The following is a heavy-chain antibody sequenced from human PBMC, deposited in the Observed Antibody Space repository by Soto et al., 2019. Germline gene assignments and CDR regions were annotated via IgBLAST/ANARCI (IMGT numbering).Heavy chain of an antibody. Sequence: QVQLVQSGAEVKKPGASVKVSCKASGYTFVNYEMNWGRQATGQGLEWLGWMNPHSGDTFYAQTSQGRVTMTRNTSITTAYMELNSLKSEDTAVYYCARQQAMDYWGQGTLVTVSS. CDR2: MNPHSGDT. CDR3: ARQQAMDY. CDR1: GYTFVNYE. J-gene: IGHJ4*02. V-gene: IGHV1-8*01.